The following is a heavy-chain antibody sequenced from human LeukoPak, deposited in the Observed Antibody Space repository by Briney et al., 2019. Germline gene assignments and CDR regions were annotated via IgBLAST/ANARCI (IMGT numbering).Heavy chain of an antibody. Sequence: PSETLSLTCTVSGGSINNYYWSWLRQPAGKGLEWIGRIYTRGSTNYNPSLKSRVTMSVDTSKNQFSLKLSSVTAADTAVYYCARGRYCSADICSGGDAFDIWGQGTMVSVSS. J-gene: IGHJ3*02. D-gene: IGHD2-15*01. CDR1: GGSINNYY. CDR2: IYTRGST. CDR3: ARGRYCSADICSGGDAFDI. V-gene: IGHV4-4*07.